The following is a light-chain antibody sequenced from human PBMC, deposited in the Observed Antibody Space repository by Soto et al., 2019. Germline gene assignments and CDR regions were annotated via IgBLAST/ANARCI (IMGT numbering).Light chain of an antibody. V-gene: IGLV1-44*01. Sequence: QSVLTQPPSVSGSPGQRVTVSCSGSSSNIGRNTVNWYQQLPGTAPKLLIYSNDQRPSGVPDRFSGSKSGTSASLAISGLQSEDEADYYCAAWGASLNGWVFGGGTKLTVL. CDR1: SSNIGRNT. CDR2: SND. CDR3: AAWGASLNGWV. J-gene: IGLJ3*02.